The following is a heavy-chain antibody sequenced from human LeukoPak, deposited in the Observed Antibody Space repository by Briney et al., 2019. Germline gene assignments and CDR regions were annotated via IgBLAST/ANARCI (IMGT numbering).Heavy chain of an antibody. CDR3: ARDEATAEGFDP. D-gene: IGHD6-13*01. CDR2: INPNTGGT. Sequence: ASVKVSCKASGYTFTGYYLHWVRQAPGQGLEYMGWINPNTGGTNYTQKFQGRVAMTRDTSISTAYMELSRLRSEDTAVYYCARDEATAEGFDPWGQGTLVTVSS. V-gene: IGHV1-2*02. CDR1: GYTFTGYY. J-gene: IGHJ5*02.